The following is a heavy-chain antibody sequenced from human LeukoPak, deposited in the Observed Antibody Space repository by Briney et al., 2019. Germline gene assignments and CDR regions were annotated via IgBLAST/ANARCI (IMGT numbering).Heavy chain of an antibody. J-gene: IGHJ4*02. CDR3: ARRLDSSDWYNY. Sequence: SETLSLTCAVYGGSFSGYYWSWIRQPPGKGLEWIGEINHSGSTNYNPSLKSRVTISVDTSKNQFSLKLSSVTAADTAVYYCARRLDSSDWYNYWGQGTLVTVSS. V-gene: IGHV4-34*01. CDR1: GGSFSGYY. CDR2: INHSGST. D-gene: IGHD6-19*01.